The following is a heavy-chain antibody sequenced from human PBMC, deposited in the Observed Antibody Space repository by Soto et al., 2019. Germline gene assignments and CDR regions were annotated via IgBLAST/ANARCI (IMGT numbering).Heavy chain of an antibody. J-gene: IGHJ5*02. CDR2: VYVAGGS. Sequence: SETLSLTCTVSGDAISDYSWSWIRQPAGQGLEWIGRVYVAGGSNYNPSLKSRATISLDRSKNEFSLRLTSVTAADTAVYFCSRGAGPPWFDPWGQGILVTVSS. CDR3: SRGAGPPWFDP. V-gene: IGHV4-4*07. CDR1: GDAISDYS.